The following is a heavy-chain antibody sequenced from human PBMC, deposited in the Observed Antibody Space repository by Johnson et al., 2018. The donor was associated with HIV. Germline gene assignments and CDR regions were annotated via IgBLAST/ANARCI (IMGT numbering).Heavy chain of an antibody. CDR3: TTDQRDYDFWSCYTLGDGFDI. J-gene: IGHJ3*02. V-gene: IGHV3-15*01. D-gene: IGHD3-3*01. CDR1: GFTFSNAW. CDR2: IKSKTDGGTT. Sequence: VQLVESGGGVVQPGRSLRLSCAASGFTFSNAWMSWVRQAPGKGLEWVGRIKSKTDGGTTDYAAPVKGRFTISRDYSKNTPYLQMNSLKTDDTAVYYCTTDQRDYDFWSCYTLGDGFDIWGEGTMVTVSS.